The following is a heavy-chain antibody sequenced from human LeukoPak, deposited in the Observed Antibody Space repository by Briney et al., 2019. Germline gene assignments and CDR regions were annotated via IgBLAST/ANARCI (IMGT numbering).Heavy chain of an antibody. V-gene: IGHV3-7*01. CDR2: IKEDGGEK. Sequence: GGSLRLSCAASGFPFNTFWMSWVRQAPGKGLEWVANIKEDGGEKYYVDSVKGRFTISRDNAKNSLYLQMNSLRAEDTAVYYCARAGGELGYCSSTSCYLVPWGQGTLVTVSS. CDR3: ARAGGELGYCSSTSCYLVP. J-gene: IGHJ5*02. D-gene: IGHD2-2*01. CDR1: GFPFNTFW.